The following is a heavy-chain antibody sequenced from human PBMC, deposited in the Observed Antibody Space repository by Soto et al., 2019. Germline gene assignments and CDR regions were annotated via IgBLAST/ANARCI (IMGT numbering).Heavy chain of an antibody. D-gene: IGHD7-27*01. CDR2: ISGSGGST. Sequence: GGALRLSCAASGFTFSSYAMSWVRQAPGKGLEWVSAISGSGGSTYYADSVKGRFTISRDNSKNTLYLQMNSLRAEDTAVYYCAKARLLGTYYFDYWGQGTLVTVSS. CDR1: GFTFSSYA. CDR3: AKARLLGTYYFDY. V-gene: IGHV3-23*01. J-gene: IGHJ4*02.